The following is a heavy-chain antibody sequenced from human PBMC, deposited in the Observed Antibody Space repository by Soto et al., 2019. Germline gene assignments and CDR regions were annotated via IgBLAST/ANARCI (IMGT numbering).Heavy chain of an antibody. D-gene: IGHD6-6*01. J-gene: IGHJ4*02. CDR2: INPNSGGT. CDR1: GYTFTGYY. Sequence: ASVKVSCKASGYTFTGYYMHWVRQAPGQGLEWMGWINPNSGGTNYAQKFQGRVTMTRDTSISTAYMELSRLRSDVTAVYYCANLEYSSSSNDYWGQGTLVTVSS. CDR3: ANLEYSSSSNDY. V-gene: IGHV1-2*02.